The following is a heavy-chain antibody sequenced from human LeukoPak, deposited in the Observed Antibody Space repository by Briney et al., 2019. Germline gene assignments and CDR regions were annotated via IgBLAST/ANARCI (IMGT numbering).Heavy chain of an antibody. CDR3: ARTYYDILTGYNPYFDY. V-gene: IGHV3-48*04. Sequence: GGSLRLSCAASGLTFSSYSMNWVRQAPGRGLEWVAYISSFSGTIYYADSVKGRFTISRDNAKNSLYLQMISLRAEDTAVYYCARTYYDILTGYNPYFDYWGQGTLVTVSS. J-gene: IGHJ4*02. CDR1: GLTFSSYS. D-gene: IGHD3-9*01. CDR2: ISSFSGTI.